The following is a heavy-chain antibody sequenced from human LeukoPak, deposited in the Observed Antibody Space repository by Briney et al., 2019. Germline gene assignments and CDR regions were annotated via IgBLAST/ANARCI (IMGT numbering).Heavy chain of an antibody. D-gene: IGHD6-13*01. V-gene: IGHV3-74*01. J-gene: IGHJ4*02. CDR3: AKDEQQLVFDY. Sequence: GGSLRLSCAASGFTFSRYWMHWVRQAPGKGLVWVSRINTVGSVTSYADSVKGRFTISRDNAKNTLYLQMNSLRAEDTAVYYCAKDEQQLVFDYWGQGTLVTVSS. CDR2: INTVGSVT. CDR1: GFTFSRYW.